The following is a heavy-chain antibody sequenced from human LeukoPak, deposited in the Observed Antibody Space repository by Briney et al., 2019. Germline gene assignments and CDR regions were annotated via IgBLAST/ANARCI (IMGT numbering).Heavy chain of an antibody. V-gene: IGHV4-61*02. J-gene: IGHJ4*02. Sequence: TASETLSLTCTVSGGSISSGSYYWSWIRQPAGKGLEWIGRIYTSGSTNYNPSLKSRVTISVDTSKNQFSLKLSSVTAADTAVYYCARGSSYYGSGSYYVYWGQGTLVTVSS. CDR3: ARGSSYYGSGSYYVY. CDR2: IYTSGST. CDR1: GGSISSGSYY. D-gene: IGHD3-10*01.